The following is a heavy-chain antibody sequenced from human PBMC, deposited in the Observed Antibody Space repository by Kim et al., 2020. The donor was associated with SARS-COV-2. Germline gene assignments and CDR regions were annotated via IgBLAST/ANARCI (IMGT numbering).Heavy chain of an antibody. CDR1: GFTFSSYG. CDR2: ISYDGSNK. J-gene: IGHJ5*01. CDR3: AKTILTGSLRSLWFDY. Sequence: GGSLRLSCAASGFTFSSYGMHWVRQAPGKGLEWVAVISYDGSNKYYADSVKGRFTISRDNSKNTLYLQMNSLRAEDTAVYYCAKTILTGSLRSLWFDYWGQGTLVTVSS. D-gene: IGHD3-9*01. V-gene: IGHV3-30*18.